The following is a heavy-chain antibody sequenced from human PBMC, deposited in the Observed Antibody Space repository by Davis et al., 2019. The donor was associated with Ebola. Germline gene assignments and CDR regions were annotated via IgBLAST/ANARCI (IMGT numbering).Heavy chain of an antibody. V-gene: IGHV3-48*03. CDR3: ARPPPRGYCSGGSCYFDY. CDR1: GFTFSSYE. D-gene: IGHD2-15*01. Sequence: PGGSLRLSCAASGFTFSSYEMNWVRQAPGKGLEWVSYISSSGSTIYYADSVKGRFTISRDNAKNSLYLQMNSLRAEDTAVYYCARPPPRGYCSGGSCYFDYWGQGTLVTVSS. J-gene: IGHJ4*02. CDR2: ISSSGSTI.